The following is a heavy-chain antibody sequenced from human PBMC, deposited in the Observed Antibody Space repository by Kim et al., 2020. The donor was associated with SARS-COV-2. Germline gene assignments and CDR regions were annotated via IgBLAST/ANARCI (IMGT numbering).Heavy chain of an antibody. CDR3: ARAVTTGLGRNDY. Sequence: GGSLRLSCAASGFTVSSNYMSWVRQAPGKGLEWVSVIYSGGSTYYADSVKGRFTISRDNSKNTLYLQMNSLRAEDTAVDYCARAVTTGLGRNDYWGQGTLVTVSS. J-gene: IGHJ4*02. V-gene: IGHV3-53*01. D-gene: IGHD4-17*01. CDR2: IYSGGST. CDR1: GFTVSSNY.